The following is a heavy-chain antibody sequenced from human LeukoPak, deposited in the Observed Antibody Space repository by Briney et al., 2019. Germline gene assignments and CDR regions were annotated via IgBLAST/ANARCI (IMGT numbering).Heavy chain of an antibody. Sequence: GGSLRLSCAASGFTFSNAWMSWVRQAPGKGLEWVGRIKSKTDGGRTDYAAPVKGRFTISRDDSKNTLYLQMNSLKTEDTAVYYCTTTSDYGDHKRWGQGTLVTVSS. J-gene: IGHJ4*02. CDR2: IKSKTDGGRT. V-gene: IGHV3-15*01. D-gene: IGHD4-17*01. CDR1: GFTFSNAW. CDR3: TTTSDYGDHKR.